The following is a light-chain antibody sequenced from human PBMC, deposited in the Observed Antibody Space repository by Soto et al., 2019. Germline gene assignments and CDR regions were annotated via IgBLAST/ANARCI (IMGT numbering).Light chain of an antibody. CDR3: SSYTSSSLHVV. CDR2: DVS. Sequence: QSALTQPRSVSGSPGQSVTISCTGTSSDVGGYDFVSWYQQHPGKAPKLMISDVSKRPSGVPDRFSGSKSGNTASLTISGLQAEDEADYYCSSYTSSSLHVVFGGGTKLTVL. CDR1: SSDVGGYDF. V-gene: IGLV2-11*01. J-gene: IGLJ2*01.